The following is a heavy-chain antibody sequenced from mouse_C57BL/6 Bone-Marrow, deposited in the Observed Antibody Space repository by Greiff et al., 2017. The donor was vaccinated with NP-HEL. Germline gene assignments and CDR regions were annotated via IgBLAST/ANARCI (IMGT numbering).Heavy chain of an antibody. CDR3: ARGNDYDGDYYAMDY. V-gene: IGHV3-3*01. J-gene: IGHJ4*01. CDR1: GFSINSDCY. CDR2: TFYSGIT. Sequence: DVHLVESGPSLVRPSQTLSLTCTVTGFSINSDCYWIWIRQFPGNKLEYIGYTFYSGITYYNPSLESRTYITRDTSKNQFSLKLSSVTTEDTATYYCARGNDYDGDYYAMDYWGQGTSVTVSS. D-gene: IGHD2-4*01.